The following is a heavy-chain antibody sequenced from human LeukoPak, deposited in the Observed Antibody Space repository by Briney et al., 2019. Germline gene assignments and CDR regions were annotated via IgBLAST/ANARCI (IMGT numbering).Heavy chain of an antibody. CDR2: ISGSGGST. J-gene: IGHJ4*02. V-gene: IGHV3-23*01. Sequence: GGSLRLSCAASGFTFSGYGMSWVRQAPGRGLEWVSAISGSGGSTYYADSVKGRFTISRDNSKNTLYLQMNSLRAEDTAVYYCSSFSSGWYVDYWGQGTLVTVSS. D-gene: IGHD6-19*01. CDR1: GFTFSGYG. CDR3: SSFSSGWYVDY.